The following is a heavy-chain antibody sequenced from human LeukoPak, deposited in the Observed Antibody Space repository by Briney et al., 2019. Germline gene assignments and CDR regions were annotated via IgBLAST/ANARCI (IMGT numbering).Heavy chain of an antibody. CDR1: GFTFSNAW. V-gene: IGHV3-23*01. D-gene: IGHD3-22*01. J-gene: IGHJ4*02. CDR2: ISGSGGST. CDR3: AKDYYDSSGYYPYFDY. Sequence: GGSLRLSCAASGFTFSNAWMSWVRQAPGKGLEWVSAISGSGGSTYYADSVKGRFTISRDNSKNTLYLQMNSLRAEDTAVYYCAKDYYDSSGYYPYFDYWGQGTLVTVSS.